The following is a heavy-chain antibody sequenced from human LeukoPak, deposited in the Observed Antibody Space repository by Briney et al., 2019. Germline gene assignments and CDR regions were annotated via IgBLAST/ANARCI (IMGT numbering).Heavy chain of an antibody. Sequence: PSETLSLTCTVSGGSISSSSYYWGWIRQPPGKGLEWIGSIYYSGSTYYNPSLKSRVTISVDTSKNQFSLKLSSVTAADTAVYYCARGGGYCSSTSCPGGWFDPWGQGTLVTVSS. CDR2: IYYSGST. CDR1: GGSISSSSYY. V-gene: IGHV4-39*07. CDR3: ARGGGYCSSTSCPGGWFDP. D-gene: IGHD2-2*01. J-gene: IGHJ5*02.